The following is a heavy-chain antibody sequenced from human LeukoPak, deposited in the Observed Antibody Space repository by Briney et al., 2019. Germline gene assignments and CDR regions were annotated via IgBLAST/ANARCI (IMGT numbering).Heavy chain of an antibody. J-gene: IGHJ4*02. V-gene: IGHV3-15*01. D-gene: IGHD4-11*01. Sequence: GGSLRLSCEGSGFNFNDAWMSWIRQAPGKGLEWVGRVRTTAEGETTDYAAPVRGRLIISRDDSKNMVFLQMNRLETEDTAIYYCTAGLGKTDDDSWGQGTLVTVSS. CDR1: GFNFNDAW. CDR3: TAGLGKTDDDS. CDR2: VRTTAEGETT.